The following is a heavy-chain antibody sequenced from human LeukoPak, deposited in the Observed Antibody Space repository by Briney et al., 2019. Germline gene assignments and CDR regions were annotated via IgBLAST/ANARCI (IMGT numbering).Heavy chain of an antibody. CDR1: GGTFSSYA. CDR2: IFPIFCTA. CDR3: ARGETTVTEYYYCYYYRDV. V-gene: IGHV1-69*05. J-gene: IGHJ6*03. D-gene: IGHD4-17*01. Sequence: SVTVSCKASGGTFSSYAISWVRQAPGQGLEWMGGIFPIFCTANYAQKFQGRVTITTDESTSTAYMELSSLRSEDTAVYYCARGETTVTEYYYCYYYRDVWGKGTTVTVSS.